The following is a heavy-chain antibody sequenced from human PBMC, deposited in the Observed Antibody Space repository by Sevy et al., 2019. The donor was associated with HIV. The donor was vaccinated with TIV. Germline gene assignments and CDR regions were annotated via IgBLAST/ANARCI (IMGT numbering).Heavy chain of an antibody. CDR1: GFTFSSYS. Sequence: GGSLRLSCAASGFTFSSYSMNWVRQAPGKGLEWVSYISSSSTIYYADSVKGRFTISRDNAKNSLYLQMNSLRDEDTAVYYCARVARLYYYYMDVWGKGTTVTVSS. CDR2: ISSSSTI. CDR3: ARVARLYYYYMDV. V-gene: IGHV3-48*02. J-gene: IGHJ6*03.